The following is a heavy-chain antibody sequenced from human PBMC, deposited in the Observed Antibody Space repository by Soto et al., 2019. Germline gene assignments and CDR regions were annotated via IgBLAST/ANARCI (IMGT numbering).Heavy chain of an antibody. CDR2: IKQDGSEK. J-gene: IGHJ6*02. Sequence: EVQLVESGGGLVQPGGSLRLSCAASGFTFSSYWMSWVRQAPGKGLEWVANIKQDGSEKYYVDSVKGRFTISRDNAKNSLYLQMNSLRAEDTAVYYCARDRGGPYYDFWSGYLVGMDVWGQGTTVTVSS. V-gene: IGHV3-7*03. CDR1: GFTFSSYW. D-gene: IGHD3-3*01. CDR3: ARDRGGPYYDFWSGYLVGMDV.